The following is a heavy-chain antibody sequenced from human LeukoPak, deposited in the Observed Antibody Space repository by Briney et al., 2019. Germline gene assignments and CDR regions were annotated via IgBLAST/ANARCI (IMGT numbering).Heavy chain of an antibody. CDR1: GFTFSSYA. CDR3: ASFIAVAGTKH. V-gene: IGHV4-34*01. D-gene: IGHD6-19*01. Sequence: GSLRLSCAASGFTFSSYAMSWVRQPPGKGLEWIGEINHSGSTNYNPSLKSRVTISVDTSKNQFSLKLSSVTAADTAVYYCASFIAVAGTKHWGQGTLVTVSS. J-gene: IGHJ4*02. CDR2: INHSGST.